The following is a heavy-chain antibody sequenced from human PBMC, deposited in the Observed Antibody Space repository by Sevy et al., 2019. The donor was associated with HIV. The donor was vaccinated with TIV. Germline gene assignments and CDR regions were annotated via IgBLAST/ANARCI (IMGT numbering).Heavy chain of an antibody. CDR1: GGSISSYY. V-gene: IGHV4-59*01. CDR3: ARVGRQQLVFDY. CDR2: IYYSGST. Sequence: SETLSLTCTVSGGSISSYYWSWIRQPPGKGLEWIGYIYYSGSTNYNPSLKSRVTISVDTSKNQFSLKLRSVTAADAAVYYCARVGRQQLVFDYWGQGTLVTVSS. D-gene: IGHD6-13*01. J-gene: IGHJ4*02.